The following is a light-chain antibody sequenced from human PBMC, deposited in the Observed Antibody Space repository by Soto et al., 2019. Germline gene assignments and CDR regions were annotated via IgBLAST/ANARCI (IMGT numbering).Light chain of an antibody. CDR1: QSVSSY. J-gene: IGKJ1*01. V-gene: IGKV3-20*01. CDR3: QQYGSSPKT. Sequence: EIVLTQSPCTLSLSPGERATLSCRASQSVSSYLAWYQQKPGQAPRLLISGASSRATGIPDRFSGSGSGTDFTLTISRLEPEDFALYYCQQYGSSPKTFGQGTNVAIK. CDR2: GAS.